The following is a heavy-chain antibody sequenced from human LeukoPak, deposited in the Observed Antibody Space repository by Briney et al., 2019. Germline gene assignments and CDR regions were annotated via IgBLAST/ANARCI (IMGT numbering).Heavy chain of an antibody. J-gene: IGHJ4*02. CDR2: IWYDGSNK. Sequence: GGSLRLSCAASGFTFSSYGMHWVRQAPGKGLEWVAVIWYDGSNKYYADSVKGRFTISRDNSKNTLYLQMNSLRAEDTAVYYCARDSLAVAGTIGYWGQGTRVAVSS. CDR1: GFTFSSYG. V-gene: IGHV3-33*01. CDR3: ARDSLAVAGTIGY. D-gene: IGHD6-19*01.